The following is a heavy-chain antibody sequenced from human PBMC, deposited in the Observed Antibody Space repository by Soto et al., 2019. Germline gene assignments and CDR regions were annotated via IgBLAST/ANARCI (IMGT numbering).Heavy chain of an antibody. CDR2: VSYSGKT. V-gene: IGHV4-59*07. J-gene: IGHJ3*01. CDR1: GGSITPYY. CDR3: ARQQYTVVTAFDV. Sequence: QVQLQESGPGLVKTSDTLSLTCTVSGGSITPYYWSWIRQPPGEGLEWIGYVSYSGKTGYNPSLKSRVSMSIDTSKNDFSLKLTSLTAADAATYYCARQQYTVVTAFDVWGQGTTVAVSS. D-gene: IGHD2-15*01.